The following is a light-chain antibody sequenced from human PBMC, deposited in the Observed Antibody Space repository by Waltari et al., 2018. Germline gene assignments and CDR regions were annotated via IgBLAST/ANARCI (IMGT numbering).Light chain of an antibody. CDR1: QSVSSY. CDR3: QQYDNWPLT. J-gene: IGKJ5*01. V-gene: IGKV3-11*01. CDR2: DAS. Sequence: EIVLTQSPATLSLSPGERATLSCRASQSVSSYLAWYQQKPGQAPRLLIYDASNRATGIPARFSGSGSGTDFTLTISSLQSEDFAVYYCQQYDNWPLTFGQGTRLDIK.